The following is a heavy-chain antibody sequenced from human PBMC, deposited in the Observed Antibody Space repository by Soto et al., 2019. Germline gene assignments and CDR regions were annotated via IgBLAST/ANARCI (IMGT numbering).Heavy chain of an antibody. CDR1: GFIFRSYA. D-gene: IGHD3-16*02. CDR2: ILFDGSNK. V-gene: IGHV3-30-3*01. CDR3: ARDLVSRQFVSYRADFSY. J-gene: IGHJ4*02. Sequence: GGSLRLSSGAPGFIFRSYAIHWVLQAPGKGLERAALILFDGSNKYCVDSVKGRFTISRDNSKDTLYLQMNNLRPEDTAVYYCARDLVSRQFVSYRADFSYWGQGSPVTVS.